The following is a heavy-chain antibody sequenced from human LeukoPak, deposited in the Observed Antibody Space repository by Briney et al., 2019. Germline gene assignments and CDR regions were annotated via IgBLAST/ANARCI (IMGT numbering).Heavy chain of an antibody. J-gene: IGHJ4*02. D-gene: IGHD3-10*01. V-gene: IGHV3-9*01. CDR3: AKDYYGSGSQLDY. CDR1: GFTFITYA. Sequence: PGGSLRLSCAASGFTFITYAMSWVRQAPGKGLEWVSGISWNSGSIGYADSVKGRFTISSDNAKNSLYLQMNSLRAEDTALYYCAKDYYGSGSQLDYWGQGTLVTVSS. CDR2: ISWNSGSI.